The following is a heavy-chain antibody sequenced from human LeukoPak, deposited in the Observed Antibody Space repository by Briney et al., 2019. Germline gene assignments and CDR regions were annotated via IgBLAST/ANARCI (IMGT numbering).Heavy chain of an antibody. CDR2: ISGSGGST. J-gene: IGHJ4*02. CDR3: AKLTTYYYDSSGYYYFDY. CDR1: GFTFSSYA. Sequence: GGSLRLSCAASGFTFSSYAMSWVRQAPGKGLEWVSAISGSGGSTYYADSVKGRFTISRDNSKNALYLQMNSLRAEDTAVYYCAKLTTYYYDSSGYYYFDYWGQGTLVTVSA. D-gene: IGHD3-22*01. V-gene: IGHV3-23*01.